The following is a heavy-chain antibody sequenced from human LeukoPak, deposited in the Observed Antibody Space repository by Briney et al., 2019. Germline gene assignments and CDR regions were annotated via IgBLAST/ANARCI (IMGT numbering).Heavy chain of an antibody. D-gene: IGHD4-23*01. CDR1: GYTFTSYG. V-gene: IGHV1-18*01. CDR2: ITSYNGNT. J-gene: IGHJ4*02. Sequence: ASLKVSCKASGYTFTSYGISWVRQAPGQGLEWMGWITSYNGNTNYAQKFQGRVTMTTDTSTSTGYMELRSLRSDDTAVYYCARVGTMVVTPIDYWGQGTLVTVSS. CDR3: ARVGTMVVTPIDY.